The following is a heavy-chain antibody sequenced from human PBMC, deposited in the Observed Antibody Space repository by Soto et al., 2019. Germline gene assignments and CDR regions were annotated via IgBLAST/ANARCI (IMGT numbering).Heavy chain of an antibody. Sequence: SETLSLTCTVSGGSISGSMYYWGWIRQPPRKGLEWIGSIYYSGSTPYYNPSLKSRVTISVDTSKNQFSLKLSSVIAADTAVYYCARQRALSSGGAFDIWGQGTMVTVSS. CDR2: IYYSGSTP. D-gene: IGHD6-19*01. J-gene: IGHJ3*02. CDR1: GGSISGSMYY. V-gene: IGHV4-39*01. CDR3: ARQRALSSGGAFDI.